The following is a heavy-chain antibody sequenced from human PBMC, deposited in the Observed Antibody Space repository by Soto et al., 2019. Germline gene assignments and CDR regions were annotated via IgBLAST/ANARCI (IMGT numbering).Heavy chain of an antibody. Sequence: PGESLKISCKGSGYSFTNYWIGWVRQMPGKGLEWMGIIYPGDSDTRYSPSFQGQVTISADKSISTAYLQWSSLRSEDTAVYYCARADTGYSSSWYGHWGQGTLVTVSS. CDR3: ARADTGYSSSWYGH. D-gene: IGHD6-13*01. CDR1: GYSFTNYW. V-gene: IGHV5-51*01. J-gene: IGHJ4*02. CDR2: IYPGDSDT.